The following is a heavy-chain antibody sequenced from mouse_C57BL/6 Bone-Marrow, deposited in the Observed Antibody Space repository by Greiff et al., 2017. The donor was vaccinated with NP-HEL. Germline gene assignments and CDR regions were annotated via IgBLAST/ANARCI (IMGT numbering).Heavy chain of an antibody. V-gene: IGHV1-69*01. CDR3: ARETTVVAWYFDV. CDR1: GYTFTSYW. CDR2: IDPSDSYT. D-gene: IGHD1-1*01. Sequence: VQLQQPGAELVMPGASVKLSCKASGYTFTSYWMHWVMQRPGQGLEWIGEIDPSDSYTNYNQKFKGKSTLTVDKSSSTAYMQLSSLTSEDSAVYYCARETTVVAWYFDVWGTGTTVTVSS. J-gene: IGHJ1*03.